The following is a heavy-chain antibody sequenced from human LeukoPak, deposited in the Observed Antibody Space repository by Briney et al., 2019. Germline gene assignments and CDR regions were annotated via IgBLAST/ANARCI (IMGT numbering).Heavy chain of an antibody. CDR3: ARAPSGDWGAFDI. CDR1: GYSFASYT. J-gene: IGHJ3*02. V-gene: IGHV1-3*03. CDR2: INAGDGNS. Sequence: ASVKVSCKASGYSFASYTIHWVRQAPGQRLECMGWINAGDGNSKYSQEFQGRLTITRDTSATTVYMDLTSLRSEDMAVYYCARAPSGDWGAFDIWGQGTTVTVSS. D-gene: IGHD2-21*02.